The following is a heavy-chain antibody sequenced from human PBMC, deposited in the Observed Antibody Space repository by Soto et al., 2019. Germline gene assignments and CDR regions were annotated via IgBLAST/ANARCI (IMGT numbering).Heavy chain of an antibody. D-gene: IGHD3-10*01. CDR3: ARVAGYYYGSGSYLGYYYYGMDV. J-gene: IGHJ6*02. V-gene: IGHV4-34*01. CDR1: GGSFSGYY. CDR2: INHSGST. Sequence: SETLSITCAVYGGSFSGYYWSWIRQPPGKGPEWIGEINHSGSTNYNPSLESRVTISVDTSKNQFSLKLNSVTAADTAVYYCARVAGYYYGSGSYLGYYYYGMDVWGQGTTVTVSS.